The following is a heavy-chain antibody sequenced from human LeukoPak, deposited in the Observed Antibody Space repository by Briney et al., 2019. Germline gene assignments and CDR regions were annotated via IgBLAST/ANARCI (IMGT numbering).Heavy chain of an antibody. CDR1: GFTFSSYS. Sequence: GGSLRLSCAASGFTFSSYSMNWVRQAPGKGLEWVSSISSSSSYIYYADSVKGRFTISRDNAKNSLYLQMNSLRAEDTAVYYCAREGPRSWNKYFDYWGQGTLVTVSS. D-gene: IGHD1/OR15-1a*01. CDR2: ISSSSSYI. CDR3: AREGPRSWNKYFDY. J-gene: IGHJ4*02. V-gene: IGHV3-21*01.